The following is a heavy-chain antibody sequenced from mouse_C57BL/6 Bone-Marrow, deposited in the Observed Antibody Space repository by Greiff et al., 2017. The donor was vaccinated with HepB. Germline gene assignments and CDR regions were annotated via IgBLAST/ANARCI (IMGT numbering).Heavy chain of an antibody. CDR1: GYTFTSYW. Sequence: VQLQQSGTVLVRPGASVKMSCKTSGYTFTSYWMHWVKQRPGQGLEWIGAIYPGNSDTSYNQKFKGKAKLTAVTSASTAYMELSSLTNEDSAVCYCSPLITTVVGDYAMDYWGQGTSVTVSS. CDR3: SPLITTVVGDYAMDY. D-gene: IGHD1-1*01. J-gene: IGHJ4*01. V-gene: IGHV1-5*01. CDR2: IYPGNSDT.